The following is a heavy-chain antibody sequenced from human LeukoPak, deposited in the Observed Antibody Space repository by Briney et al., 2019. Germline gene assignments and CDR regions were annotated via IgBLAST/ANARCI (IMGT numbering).Heavy chain of an antibody. D-gene: IGHD3-10*01. CDR2: IYPGDSDT. CDR1: GYSFTSYW. J-gene: IGHJ3*02. Sequence: GESLKISCKGSGYSFTSYWIGWVRQMPGKGLEWMGIIYPGDSDTRYSPSFQGQVTISADKSISTAYLQWSSLKASDTAMYYXXXXXXXELPLGAFDIWGQGTMVTVSS. V-gene: IGHV5-51*01. CDR3: XXXXXXELPLGAFDI.